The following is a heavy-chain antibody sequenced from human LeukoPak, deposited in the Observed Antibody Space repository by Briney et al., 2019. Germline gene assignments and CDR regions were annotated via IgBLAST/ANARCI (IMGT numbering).Heavy chain of an antibody. J-gene: IGHJ4*02. CDR3: AKDLGYDILTGYFDY. V-gene: IGHV3-23*01. CDR2: ISGSGGST. Sequence: GGSLRLSCAASGFTFSSYAMSWVRQAPGKGLEWVSAISGSGGSTHYADSVKGRFTISRDNSKNTLYLQMNSLRAEDTAVYYCAKDLGYDILTGYFDYWGQGTLVTVSS. CDR1: GFTFSSYA. D-gene: IGHD3-9*01.